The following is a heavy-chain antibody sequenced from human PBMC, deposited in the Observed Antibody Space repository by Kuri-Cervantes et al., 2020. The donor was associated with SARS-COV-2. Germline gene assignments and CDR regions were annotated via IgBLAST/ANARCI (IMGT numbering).Heavy chain of an antibody. CDR1: GGTFSSYA. Sequence: SVKVSCKASGGTFSSYAISWVRQAPGQGLEWMGGIIPILGIANYAQKFQGRVTITADKSTSTAYMELSSLRSEDTAVYYCARGGYYYCYYGMDVWGQGTTVTVSS. J-gene: IGHJ6*02. V-gene: IGHV1-69*10. CDR3: ARGGYYYCYYGMDV. D-gene: IGHD3-10*01. CDR2: IIPILGIA.